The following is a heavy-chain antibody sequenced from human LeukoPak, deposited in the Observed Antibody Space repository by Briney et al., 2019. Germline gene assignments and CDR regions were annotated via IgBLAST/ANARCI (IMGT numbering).Heavy chain of an antibody. V-gene: IGHV5-51*01. CDR1: GYSFTSYW. Sequence: GESLKISCKGSGYSFTSYWIGWVRQMPGKGLEWMGIIYPGDSDTRYSPSFQGQVTISADKSISTAYLQWSSLKASDTAMYYCARHSCSSTSCLNYYYYYGMDVWGQGTTVTVSS. D-gene: IGHD2-2*01. CDR3: ARHSCSSTSCLNYYYYYGMDV. J-gene: IGHJ6*02. CDR2: IYPGDSDT.